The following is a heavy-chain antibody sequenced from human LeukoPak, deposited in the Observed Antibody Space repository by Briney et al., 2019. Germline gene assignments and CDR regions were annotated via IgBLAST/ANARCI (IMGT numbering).Heavy chain of an antibody. V-gene: IGHV4-4*07. CDR1: ARSISSYY. CDR2: IYTSGST. J-gene: IGHJ5*02. CDR3: VRIIVVVPAAVEWFDP. D-gene: IGHD2-2*01. Sequence: PSETLSLTCTLSARSISSYYWSWIRQPAGKGLEWIGRIYTSGSTNYNPSLKSRVTMSVDTSKNQFSLKLSSVTAPDTAVYYCVRIIVVVPAAVEWFDPWGQGTLVTVSS.